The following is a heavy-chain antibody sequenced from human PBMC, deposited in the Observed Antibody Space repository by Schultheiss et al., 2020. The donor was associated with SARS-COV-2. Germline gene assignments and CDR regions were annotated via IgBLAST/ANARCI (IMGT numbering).Heavy chain of an antibody. Sequence: SETLSLTCAVYGGSFSGYYWSWIRQPPGKGLEWIGEINHSGSTNYNPSLKSRVTISVDTSKNQFSLKLSSVTAADTAVYYCARQQGRAGYSSSWYQENYYYYGMDVWGQGTTVTVSS. CDR1: GGSFSGYY. V-gene: IGHV4-34*01. CDR3: ARQQGRAGYSSSWYQENYYYYGMDV. CDR2: INHSGST. D-gene: IGHD6-13*01. J-gene: IGHJ6*02.